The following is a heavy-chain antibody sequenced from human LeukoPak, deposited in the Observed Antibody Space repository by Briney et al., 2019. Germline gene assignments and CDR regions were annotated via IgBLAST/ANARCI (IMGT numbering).Heavy chain of an antibody. V-gene: IGHV1-46*01. CDR2: INPSGGST. CDR1: GYTFTSYY. Sequence: ASVKVSCKASGYTFTSYYMHWVRQAPGQGLEWMGIINPSGGSTSYAQKFQGRVTMTRDTSTSTVHMELSSLRSEDTAVYYCARYSGYDQNYDAFDIWGQGTMVTVSS. J-gene: IGHJ3*02. CDR3: ARYSGYDQNYDAFDI. D-gene: IGHD5-12*01.